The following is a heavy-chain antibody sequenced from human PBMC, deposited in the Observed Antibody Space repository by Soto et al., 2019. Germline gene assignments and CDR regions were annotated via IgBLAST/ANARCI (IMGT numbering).Heavy chain of an antibody. CDR3: ARDKADRSCTSTSCFSPLDY. V-gene: IGHV3-48*02. CDR1: GFTLSSYS. Sequence: DVPLVESGGGLVQPGGSLRLSCAASGFTLSSYSMNWVRQAPGKGMEWVSYISSGSDTIHYADSVKGRFTSSRDNAQSSMFLQMTSLSDDDTAVYYCARDKADRSCTSTSCFSPLDYGGQGTLVTVSS. CDR2: ISSGSDTI. J-gene: IGHJ4*02. D-gene: IGHD2-2*01.